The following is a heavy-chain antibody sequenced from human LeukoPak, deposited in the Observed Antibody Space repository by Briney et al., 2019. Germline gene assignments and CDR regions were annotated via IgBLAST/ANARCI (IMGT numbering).Heavy chain of an antibody. CDR3: ARVRPYYYDSSGPPVD. J-gene: IGHJ4*02. D-gene: IGHD3-22*01. Sequence: PSETLSLTCAVYGGSFSGYYWSWICQPPGKGLEWIGEINHSGSTNYNPSLKSRVTISVDTSKNQFSLKLSSVTAADTAVYYCARVRPYYYDSSGPPVDWGQGTLVTVSS. CDR2: INHSGST. CDR1: GGSFSGYY. V-gene: IGHV4-34*01.